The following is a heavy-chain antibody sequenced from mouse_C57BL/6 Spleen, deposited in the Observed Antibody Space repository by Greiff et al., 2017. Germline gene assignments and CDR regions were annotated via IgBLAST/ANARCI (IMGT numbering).Heavy chain of an antibody. CDR2: INPSGGGT. V-gene: IGHV1-64*01. J-gene: IGHJ4*01. CDR1: GYAFTSYW. CDR3: ARERDYAMDY. Sequence: QVQLQQSGAELVKPGASVKLSCKASGYAFTSYWMHWVKQRPGQGLEWIGMINPSGGGTNYNEKFKSKATLTEDKSSSTAYMQLSSLTSEDSAVYESARERDYAMDYWGQGTSVTVSS.